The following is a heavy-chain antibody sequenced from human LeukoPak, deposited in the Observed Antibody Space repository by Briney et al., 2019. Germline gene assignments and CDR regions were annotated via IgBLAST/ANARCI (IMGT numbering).Heavy chain of an antibody. CDR1: GYSISSGYY. CDR2: IYHSGST. Sequence: SETLSLTCTVSGYSISSGYYWGWIRQPPGKGLEWIGSIYHSGSTYYNPSLKSRVTISVDTSKNQFSLKLSSVTAADTAVYYCARDPTPVAGAYWGQGTLVTVSS. J-gene: IGHJ4*02. CDR3: ARDPTPVAGAY. V-gene: IGHV4-38-2*02. D-gene: IGHD6-19*01.